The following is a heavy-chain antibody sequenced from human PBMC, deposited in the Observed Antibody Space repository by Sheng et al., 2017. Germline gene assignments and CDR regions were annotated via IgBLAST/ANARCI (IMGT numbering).Heavy chain of an antibody. Sequence: EMQMLESGGGLVQPGGSLRLSCAASGFTFKNYAVTWVRQAPGKGLEWVSGITSGGNTFYADSVKGRFTISRDNSQNTLSLQMNSLRAEDTGIYYCAKGYGMDVWGQGDHGHRLL. J-gene: IGHJ6*02. CDR2: ITSGGNT. V-gene: IGHV3-23*01. CDR3: AKGYGMDV. CDR1: GFTFKNYA.